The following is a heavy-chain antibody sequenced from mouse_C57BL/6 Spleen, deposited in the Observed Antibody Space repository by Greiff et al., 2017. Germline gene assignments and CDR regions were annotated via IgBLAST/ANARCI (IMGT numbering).Heavy chain of an antibody. CDR3: ARLGDSSGFYAMDY. J-gene: IGHJ4*01. V-gene: IGHV1-61*01. CDR2: IYPSDSET. D-gene: IGHD3-2*02. CDR1: GYTFTSYW. Sequence: VQLQQPGAELVRPGSSVKLSCKASGYTFTSYWMDWVKQRPGQGLEWIGNIYPSDSETHYNQKFKDKATLTVDKSSSTAYMQLSSLTAEDSAVYYSARLGDSSGFYAMDYWGQGTSVTVSS.